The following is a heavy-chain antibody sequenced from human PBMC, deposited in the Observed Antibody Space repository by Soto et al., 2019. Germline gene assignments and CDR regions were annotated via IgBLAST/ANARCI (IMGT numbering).Heavy chain of an antibody. CDR2: ISYDGGNK. Sequence: QVQLVESGGGVVQPGRSLGVSCAASGFTFSSYGLYWVRQAPVRGLEWVAGISYDGGNKFYADSVRGRFSISRDNSKNSLYLQMNSLRAEDTAVYYCAKIRTSGTGDAFDIWGQVKMVTVSS. J-gene: IGHJ3*02. CDR3: AKIRTSGTGDAFDI. CDR1: GFTFSSYG. V-gene: IGHV3-30*18. D-gene: IGHD3-3*01.